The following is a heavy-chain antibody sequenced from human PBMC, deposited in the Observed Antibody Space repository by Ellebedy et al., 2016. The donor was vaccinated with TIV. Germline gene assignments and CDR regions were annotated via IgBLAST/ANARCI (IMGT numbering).Heavy chain of an antibody. CDR2: INHSGST. D-gene: IGHD6-19*01. CDR1: GGSFRGYY. V-gene: IGHV4-34*01. Sequence: MPSETLSLTCAVYGGSFRGYYWSWIRQPPGKGLEWIGEINHSGSTNYNPSLKSRVTISVDTSKNQFFLKLSSVTAADTAVYYCARLRYSSGCVDYWGQGTLVTVSS. CDR3: ARLRYSSGCVDY. J-gene: IGHJ4*02.